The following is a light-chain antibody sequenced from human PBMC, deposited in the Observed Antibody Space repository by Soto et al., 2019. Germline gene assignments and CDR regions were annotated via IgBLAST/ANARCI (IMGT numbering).Light chain of an antibody. CDR1: NIGTKS. CDR2: SDN. CDR3: QLWDNTGDRVL. V-gene: IGLV3-21*04. J-gene: IGLJ2*01. Sequence: SYELTQSPSVSVAPGKTARITCGGNNIGTKSVHWYQQKPGQAPVLVIYSDNDRPSGIPARFSGSNSGHTATLTISRAEAGDEADYYCQLWDNTGDRVLFGGGTKLTVL.